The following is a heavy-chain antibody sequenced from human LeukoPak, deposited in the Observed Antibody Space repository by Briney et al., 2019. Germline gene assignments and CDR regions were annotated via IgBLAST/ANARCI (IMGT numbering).Heavy chain of an antibody. CDR1: GFTFSSYG. D-gene: IGHD6-13*01. J-gene: IGHJ4*02. Sequence: GGSLRLSCAASGFTFSSYGMHWVRQAPSKGLEWVAFIRYDGSNKYYADSVKGRFTISRDNSKNTLYLQMNSLRAEDTAVYYCAKEEAAAGPFDYWGQGTLVTVSS. CDR2: IRYDGSNK. CDR3: AKEEAAAGPFDY. V-gene: IGHV3-30*02.